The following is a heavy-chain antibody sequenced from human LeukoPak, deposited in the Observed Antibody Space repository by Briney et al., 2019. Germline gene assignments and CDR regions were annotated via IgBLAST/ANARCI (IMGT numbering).Heavy chain of an antibody. CDR1: GFTFSSYA. D-gene: IGHD4-17*01. Sequence: QPGGSLRLSCSASGFTFSSYAMHWVRQAPGKGLEYVSAISSNGGSTYYADSVKGRFTISRDNSKNTLYLQMSSLRAEDTAVYYCVKVDHWRADGDHYAFDIWGQGTMVTVSS. CDR3: VKVDHWRADGDHYAFDI. CDR2: ISSNGGST. J-gene: IGHJ3*02. V-gene: IGHV3-64D*06.